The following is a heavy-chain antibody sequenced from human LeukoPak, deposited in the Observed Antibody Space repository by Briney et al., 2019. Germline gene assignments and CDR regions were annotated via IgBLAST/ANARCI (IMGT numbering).Heavy chain of an antibody. CDR2: IYHSGST. CDR3: AKGGPTADLRSPGRDW. D-gene: IGHD5/OR15-5a*01. J-gene: IGHJ4*02. CDR1: GGSISSGGYY. V-gene: IGHV4-30-2*01. Sequence: TLSLTCTVSGGSISSGGYYWSWIRQPPGKGLEWIGYIYHSGSTNYNPSLKSRVTISVDKSKNQFSLKLSSVTAADTAVYYCAKGGPTADLRSPGRDWWGQGTLVTVSS.